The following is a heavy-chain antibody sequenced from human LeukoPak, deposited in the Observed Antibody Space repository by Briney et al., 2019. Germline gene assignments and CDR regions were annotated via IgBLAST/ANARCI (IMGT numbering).Heavy chain of an antibody. V-gene: IGHV4-34*01. D-gene: IGHD3-22*01. Sequence: SETLSLTCAVYGGSFSGYYWSWIRQPPGKGLEWIGEINHSGSTNYNPSLKSRVTISVDTSKNQFSLKLTSVTAADAAVYYCARGRYYDSSGYYLDYWGQGTLVTVSS. CDR1: GGSFSGYY. J-gene: IGHJ4*02. CDR3: ARGRYYDSSGYYLDY. CDR2: INHSGST.